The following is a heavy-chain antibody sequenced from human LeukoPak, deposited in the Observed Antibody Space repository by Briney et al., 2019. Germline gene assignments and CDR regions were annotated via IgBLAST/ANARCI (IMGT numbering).Heavy chain of an antibody. CDR1: GFTVTKYD. J-gene: IGHJ4*02. CDR3: ARENLEYGDYAIDY. CDR2: IDRDGVT. Sequence: GGSLRLSCAASGFTVTKYDMHWVRHVTGRGLEWVSGIDRDGVTYYSDSVKGRFTMSRENGENSVYLQLNSLRAGDTAVYFCARENLEYGDYAIDYWGQGILVTVSS. D-gene: IGHD4-17*01. V-gene: IGHV3-13*01.